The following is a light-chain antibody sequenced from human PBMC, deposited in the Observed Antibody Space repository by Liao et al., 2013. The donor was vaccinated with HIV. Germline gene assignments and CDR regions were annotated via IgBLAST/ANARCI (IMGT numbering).Light chain of an antibody. Sequence: SYELTQPPSVSVSPGQTATITCSGDKLGDKYACWYQQKPGQSPVLLIYQDSKRPSGIPERFSGSNSGNIATLTISGTQAMDEADYYCQAWDRSADVVFGGGTKLTVL. CDR1: KLGDKY. CDR3: QAWDRSADVV. CDR2: QDS. V-gene: IGLV3-1*01. J-gene: IGLJ2*01.